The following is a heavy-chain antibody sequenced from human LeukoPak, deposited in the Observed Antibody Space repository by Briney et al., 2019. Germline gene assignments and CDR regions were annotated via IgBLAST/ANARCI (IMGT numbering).Heavy chain of an antibody. CDR1: GFTFTAYW. CDR2: IKEDGSET. CDR3: ARVHHSSSWGTDDC. Sequence: GGSLRLSCAAYGFTFTAYWMTWVRQAPGKGLEWVANIKEDGSETYYVDSVRGRFTISRDNAKNSLYLHMNSLRAEDTAVYFCARVHHSSSWGTDDCWGQGTLVTVSS. V-gene: IGHV3-7*01. J-gene: IGHJ4*02. D-gene: IGHD6-13*01.